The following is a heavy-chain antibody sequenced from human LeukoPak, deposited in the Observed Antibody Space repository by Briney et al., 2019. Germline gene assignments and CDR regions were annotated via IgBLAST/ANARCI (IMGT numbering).Heavy chain of an antibody. CDR2: INYSGST. D-gene: IGHD3-10*01. CDR1: GGSFSGYY. J-gene: IGHJ4*02. CDR3: ARGGGPAYYYGSGSYYKTLLH. V-gene: IGHV4-34*01. Sequence: PSETLSLTCAVYGGSFSGYYWSWIRQPPGKGLEWIGEINYSGSTNYNPSLKSRVTISVDTSKNQFSLKLSSVTAADTAVYYCARGGGPAYYYGSGSYYKTLLHWGQGTLVTVSS.